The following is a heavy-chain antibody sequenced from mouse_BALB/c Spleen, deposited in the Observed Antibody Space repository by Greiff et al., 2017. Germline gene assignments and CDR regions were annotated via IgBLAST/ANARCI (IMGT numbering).Heavy chain of an antibody. CDR2: IYPGSGST. CDR1: GYTFTSYW. Sequence: KQPGSELVRPGASVKLSCKASGYTFTSYWMHWVKQRPGQGLEWIGNIYPGSGSTNYDEKFKSKATLTVDTSSSTAYMQLSSLTSEDSAVYYCTGITTRAYWGQGTLVTVSA. V-gene: IGHV1S22*01. D-gene: IGHD1-1*01. J-gene: IGHJ3*01. CDR3: TGITTRAY.